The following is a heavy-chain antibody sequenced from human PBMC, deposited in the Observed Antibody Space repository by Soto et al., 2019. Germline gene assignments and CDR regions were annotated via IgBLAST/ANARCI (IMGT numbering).Heavy chain of an antibody. J-gene: IGHJ4*02. V-gene: IGHV4-31*03. D-gene: IGHD3-22*01. CDR2: IYYSGST. CDR1: GGSISSGGYY. CDR3: ARGRGTISGYYPFFDY. Sequence: QVQLQESGPGLVKPSQTLSLTCTVSGGSISSGGYYWSWIRQHPGKGLEWIGYIYYSGSTYYNPSPKIRVTLPVDTSKNQFSLKLSSVTAADTAVYYCARGRGTISGYYPFFDYWGQGTLVTVSS.